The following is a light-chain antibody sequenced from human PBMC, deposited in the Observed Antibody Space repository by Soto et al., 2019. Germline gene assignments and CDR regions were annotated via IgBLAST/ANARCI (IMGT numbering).Light chain of an antibody. CDR2: DVS. V-gene: IGLV2-14*01. CDR3: SSYTGGRAPVV. CDR1: SSDVGRYNY. J-gene: IGLJ2*01. Sequence: QSALTQPASVSGSPGQSITISCTGTSSDVGRYNYVSWYQQHPGKAPKLMIFDVSNRPSGVSNRFSGSKSGNTASLTISALQAEDEAAHYCSSYTGGRAPVVFGGGTQLTVL.